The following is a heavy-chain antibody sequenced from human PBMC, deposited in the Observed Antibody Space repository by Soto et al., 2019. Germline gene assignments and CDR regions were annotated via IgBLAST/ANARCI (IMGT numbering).Heavy chain of an antibody. J-gene: IGHJ4*02. CDR2: VNPILSMA. D-gene: IGHD3-10*01. Sequence: QVQLVQSGAEVKKPGSSVKVSCKASGDTFSFYTINWVRQAPGLGLEWMGRVNPILSMANYAQKFQGRVTMTADKSTSTAHMELRSLRSEAAAFYYCATSYGSGYRAFDYWGQRALVTVSS. V-gene: IGHV1-69*02. CDR1: GDTFSFYT. CDR3: ATSYGSGYRAFDY.